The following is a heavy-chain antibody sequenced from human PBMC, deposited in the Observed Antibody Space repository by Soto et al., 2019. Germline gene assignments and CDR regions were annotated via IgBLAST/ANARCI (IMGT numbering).Heavy chain of an antibody. CDR3: ARDRGSYALDY. CDR1: GYTFTSYG. J-gene: IGHJ4*02. V-gene: IGHV1-18*01. Sequence: QVQLVQSGAEVKKPGASVKVSCKASGYTFTSYGISWVRQAPGQGLEWMGWISTNNGNTNYAPKLQGRVTMTTDKSTSTAYMQLRSLRSADTAVDSCARDRGSYALDYWGQGTLVTVSS. CDR2: ISTNNGNT. D-gene: IGHD1-26*01.